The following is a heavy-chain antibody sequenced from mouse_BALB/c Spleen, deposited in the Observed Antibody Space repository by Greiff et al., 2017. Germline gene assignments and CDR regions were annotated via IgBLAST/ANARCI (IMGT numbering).Heavy chain of an antibody. V-gene: IGHV1-7*01. CDR2: INPSTGYT. CDR3: ARGRQFAY. Sequence: QVHVKQSGAELAKPGASVKMSCKASGYTFTSYWMHWVKQRPGQGLEWIGYINPSTGYTEYNQKFKDKATLTADKSSSTAYMQLSSLTSEDSAVYYCARGRQFAYWGQGTLVTVSA. CDR1: GYTFTSYW. J-gene: IGHJ3*01.